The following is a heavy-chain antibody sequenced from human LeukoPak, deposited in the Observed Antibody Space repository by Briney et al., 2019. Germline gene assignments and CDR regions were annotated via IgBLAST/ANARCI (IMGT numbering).Heavy chain of an antibody. CDR3: ARDAWLVGTTNLYYFDY. CDR2: INPNSGDT. V-gene: IGHV1-2*02. CDR1: EYTFTDYY. J-gene: IGHJ4*02. Sequence: ASVKVSRKASEYTFTDYYMHWVRQAPGQGLEWMGWINPNSGDTNYAQKFQGRVTMTRDPSISTAYMELSRLRSDDTAVYYCARDAWLVGTTNLYYFDYWGQGTLVTVSS. D-gene: IGHD1-26*01.